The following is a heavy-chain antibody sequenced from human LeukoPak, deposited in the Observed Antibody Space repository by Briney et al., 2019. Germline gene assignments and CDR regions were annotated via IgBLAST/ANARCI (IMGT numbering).Heavy chain of an antibody. J-gene: IGHJ4*02. Sequence: SETLSLTCTVSGASINTYYWSWIRQPPGKGLEGIGYIYYSGSADYNPSLKSRVTISIETSKNQFSLRLSSVAAADTAVYYCVRGRDGYSNWGQGTLVTVSS. CDR2: IYYSGSA. CDR3: VRGRDGYSN. CDR1: GASINTYY. V-gene: IGHV4-59*01. D-gene: IGHD5-24*01.